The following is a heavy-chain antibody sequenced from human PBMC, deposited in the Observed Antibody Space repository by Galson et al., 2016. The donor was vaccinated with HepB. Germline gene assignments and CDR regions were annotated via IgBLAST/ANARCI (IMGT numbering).Heavy chain of an antibody. J-gene: IGHJ1*01. CDR3: ATARYFISISGARFES. CDR2: LNRDGSER. CDR1: GFTFSNYW. V-gene: IGHV3-7*03. D-gene: IGHD3-3*01. Sequence: RLSCAASGFTFSNYWMSWVRQAPGKGLEWVANLNRDGSERHYVESVKGRFTISRENANNSLFLEMNSLRAEDTAVYYCATARYFISISGARFESWGQGTLATVSS.